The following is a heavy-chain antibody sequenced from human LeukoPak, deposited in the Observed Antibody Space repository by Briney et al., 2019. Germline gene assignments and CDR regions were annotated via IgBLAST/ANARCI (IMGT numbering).Heavy chain of an antibody. CDR3: ASTVSSGHSYFDS. D-gene: IGHD3-22*01. Sequence: PSETLSLTCTVSVHSITSGSYWGWIRQPPGKGLEWIGSIYHSGRTSYNPSLTSRVSLSIDTSKNQFSLKLTSVTAADTAVYYCASTVSSGHSYFDSWGQGTLVTVSS. CDR1: VHSITSGSY. CDR2: IYHSGRT. J-gene: IGHJ4*02. V-gene: IGHV4-38-2*02.